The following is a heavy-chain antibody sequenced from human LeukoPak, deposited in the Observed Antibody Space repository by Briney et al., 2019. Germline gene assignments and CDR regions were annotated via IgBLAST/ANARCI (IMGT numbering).Heavy chain of an antibody. J-gene: IGHJ6*03. V-gene: IGHV3-23*01. CDR1: GFTFSGYG. D-gene: IGHD4/OR15-4a*01. CDR2: ISGSGGST. CDR3: AKARVRYYYYYMDV. Sequence: GGSLRLSCAASGFTFSGYGMSWVRQAPGKGLEWVSAISGSGGSTYYADSVKGRFTISRDNSKNTLYLQMNSLRAEDTAVYYCAKARVRYYYYYMDVWGKGTTVTISS.